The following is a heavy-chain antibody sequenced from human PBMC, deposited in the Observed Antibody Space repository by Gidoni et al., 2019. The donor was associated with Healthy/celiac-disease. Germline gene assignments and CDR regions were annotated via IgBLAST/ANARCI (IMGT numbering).Heavy chain of an antibody. J-gene: IGHJ6*02. CDR2: IDPSDSYT. CDR1: GYSSTSHW. V-gene: IGHV5-10-1*03. D-gene: IGHD2-2*02. CDR3: ARGLGYCSSTSCYNHYYYYGMDV. Sequence: EVQLVQSGAEVKKPGESLRISCQGSGYSSTSHWISSVRQMPGKGLEWMGRIDPSDSYTNYSPSFQGHVTISADKSISTAYLQWSSLKASDTAMYYCARGLGYCSSTSCYNHYYYYGMDVWGQGTTVTVSS.